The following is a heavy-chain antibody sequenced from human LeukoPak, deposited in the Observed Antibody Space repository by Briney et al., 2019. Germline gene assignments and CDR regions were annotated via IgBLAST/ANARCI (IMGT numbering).Heavy chain of an antibody. J-gene: IGHJ4*02. D-gene: IGHD7-27*01. Sequence: ASVKVSCKASGYTFTGYYIHWVRQAPGQGLEWMGWVNPNSGFTNFAQRFQDRVTMTRDTSISTAYMELSRLTTDDTAIYYCARGGKSELGACDYWGQGTLVTVSS. V-gene: IGHV1-2*02. CDR1: GYTFTGYY. CDR3: ARGGKSELGACDY. CDR2: VNPNSGFT.